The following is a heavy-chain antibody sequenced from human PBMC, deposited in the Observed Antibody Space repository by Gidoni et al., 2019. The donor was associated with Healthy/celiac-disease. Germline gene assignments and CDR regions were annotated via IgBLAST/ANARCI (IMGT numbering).Heavy chain of an antibody. Sequence: EVQLVESGGGLVKPGGSLRLSCAASGFTFSNAWMNWVRQAPGKGLEWVGRIKSKTDGGTTDYAAPVKGRFTISRDDSKNTLYLQMNSLKTEDTAVYYCTTDYPPFRMVRGVIVWGQGTLVTVSS. J-gene: IGHJ4*02. V-gene: IGHV3-15*07. CDR1: GFTFSNAW. CDR3: TTDYPPFRMVRGVIV. D-gene: IGHD3-10*01. CDR2: IKSKTDGGTT.